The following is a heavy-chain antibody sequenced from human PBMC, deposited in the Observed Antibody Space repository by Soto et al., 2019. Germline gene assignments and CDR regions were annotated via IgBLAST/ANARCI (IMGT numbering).Heavy chain of an antibody. CDR2: IYYSGST. CDR1: GDSMSSSNYH. CDR3: ARAPNIVVVVAASLLGAFDI. V-gene: IGHV4-31*03. D-gene: IGHD2-15*01. Sequence: TLSLTCTVSGDSMSSSNYHWGWIRQHPGKGLEWIGYIYYSGSTYYNPSLKSRVTISVDTSKNQFSLKLSSVTAADTAVYYCARAPNIVVVVAASLLGAFDIWGQGTMVTVSS. J-gene: IGHJ3*02.